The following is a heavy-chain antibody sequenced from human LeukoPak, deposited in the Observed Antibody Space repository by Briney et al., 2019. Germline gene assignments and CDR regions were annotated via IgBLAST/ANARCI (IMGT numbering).Heavy chain of an antibody. V-gene: IGHV4-39*01. Sequence: SETLSLTCTVSGGSISSSSYYWGWIRQPPGKGLECIGSIYYSGSTYYNPSLKSRVTISVDTSKNQFSLKLSSVTAADTAVYYCARISLLGYSYGSTDYWGQGTLVTVSS. J-gene: IGHJ4*02. CDR3: ARISLLGYSYGSTDY. CDR2: IYYSGST. D-gene: IGHD5-18*01. CDR1: GGSISSSSYY.